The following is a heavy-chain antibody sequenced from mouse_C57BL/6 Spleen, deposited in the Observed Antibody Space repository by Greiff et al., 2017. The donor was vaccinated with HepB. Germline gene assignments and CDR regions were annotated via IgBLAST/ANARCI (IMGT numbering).Heavy chain of an antibody. V-gene: IGHV1-82*01. CDR1: GYAFSSSW. CDR2: IYPGDGDT. J-gene: IGHJ2*01. D-gene: IGHD4-1*01. Sequence: VQLQESGPELVKPGASVKISCKASGYAFSSSWMNWVKQRPGKGLEWIGRIYPGDGDTNYNGKFKGKATLTADKSSSTAYMQLSSLTSKDSAVYFCARRLGDYWGQGTTLTVSS. CDR3: ARRLGDY.